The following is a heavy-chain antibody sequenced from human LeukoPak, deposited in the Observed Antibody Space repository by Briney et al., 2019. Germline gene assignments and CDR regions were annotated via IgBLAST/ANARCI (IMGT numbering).Heavy chain of an antibody. Sequence: SETLSLTCALYGGSFSGYYWSWIRQPAGKGLEWIGRIYTSGSTNYNPSLKSRVTMSVDTSKNQFSLKLSSVTAADTAVYYCARDHVGQYYGSGSYYWFDPWGQGTLVTVSS. CDR1: GGSFSGYY. V-gene: IGHV4-4*07. CDR3: ARDHVGQYYGSGSYYWFDP. CDR2: IYTSGST. D-gene: IGHD3-10*01. J-gene: IGHJ5*02.